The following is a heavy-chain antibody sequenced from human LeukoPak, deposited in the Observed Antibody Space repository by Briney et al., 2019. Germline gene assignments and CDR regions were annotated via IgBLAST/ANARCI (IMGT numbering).Heavy chain of an antibody. Sequence: SETLSLTCSVSGASVSSGSYYWSWIRQPPGKGLEWIGYVHYSGSTNYNPSLKSRLTISIDTSRNQFSLKLTSVTAADTAVYYCARVAPNYDFWSGYYIGAFDIWGQGTMVTVSS. CDR2: VHYSGST. V-gene: IGHV4-61*01. D-gene: IGHD3-3*01. J-gene: IGHJ3*02. CDR3: ARVAPNYDFWSGYYIGAFDI. CDR1: GASVSSGSYY.